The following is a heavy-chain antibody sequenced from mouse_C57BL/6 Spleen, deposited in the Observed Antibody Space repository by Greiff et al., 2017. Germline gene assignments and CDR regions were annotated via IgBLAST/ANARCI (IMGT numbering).Heavy chain of an antibody. CDR3: ASYYGRQLGFAY. CDR2: IYPGSVST. D-gene: IGHD1-1*01. Sequence: QVQLQQPGAELVKPGASVKMSCKASGYTFTSYWITWVKQRPGQGLEWIGDIYPGSVSTNYNEKFKSKATLTVDTSSSTAYMQLSSLTSEDSAVYYCASYYGRQLGFAYWGQGTLVTVSA. CDR1: GYTFTSYW. J-gene: IGHJ3*01. V-gene: IGHV1-55*01.